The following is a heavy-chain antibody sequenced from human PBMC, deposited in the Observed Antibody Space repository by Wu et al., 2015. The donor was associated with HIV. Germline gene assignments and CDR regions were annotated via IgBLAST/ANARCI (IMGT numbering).Heavy chain of an antibody. Sequence: QVQLVQSGAEVEKPGSSVKVSCKASGGTFSSYAISWVRRAPGQGLEWMGRIIPIFGTANYAQKFQGRVTITADESTSTAYMELSSLRSEDTAVYYCARTYYYDSSGYSRDAFDIWGQGTMVTVSS. V-gene: IGHV1-69*13. CDR3: ARTYYYDSSGYSRDAFDI. J-gene: IGHJ3*02. CDR1: GGTFSSYA. D-gene: IGHD3-22*01. CDR2: IIPIFGTA.